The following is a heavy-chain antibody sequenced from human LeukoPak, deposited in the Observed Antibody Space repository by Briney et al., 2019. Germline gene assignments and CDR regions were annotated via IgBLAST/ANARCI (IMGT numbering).Heavy chain of an antibody. CDR3: ARGSVYFDS. Sequence: SETLSLTCTVSGGSISTYYWSWIRQPPGKGLEWIGYISYTGSTDYNPSLKSRVTISVDMSKNQFSLKVSSVTAADTAVYYCARGSVYFDSWGQGTLVTVSS. J-gene: IGHJ4*02. CDR1: GGSISTYY. CDR2: ISYTGST. V-gene: IGHV4-59*01.